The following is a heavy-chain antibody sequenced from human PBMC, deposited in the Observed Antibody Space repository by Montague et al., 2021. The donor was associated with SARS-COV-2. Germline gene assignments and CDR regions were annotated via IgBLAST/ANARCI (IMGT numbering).Heavy chain of an antibody. D-gene: IGHD5-12*01. CDR3: ARRGRKLLPVATTIGGFDI. CDR2: IYYSGST. CDR1: GGSISSSSYY. V-gene: IGHV4-39*01. J-gene: IGHJ3*02. Sequence: SETLSLTCTVSGGSISSSSYYWGWIRQPPGKGLEWIGCIYYSGSTYYNPSLKSRVTISVDTSKNQFSLKLSSVTAADTAVYYCARRGRKLLPVATTIGGFDIGGQGTMVTVSS.